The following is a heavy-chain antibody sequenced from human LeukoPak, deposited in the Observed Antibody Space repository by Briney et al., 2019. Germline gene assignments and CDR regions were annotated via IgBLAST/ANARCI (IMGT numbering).Heavy chain of an antibody. CDR1: GFTFSSYW. CDR3: AKLYDYYGSGSRLDY. D-gene: IGHD3-10*01. V-gene: IGHV3-23*01. Sequence: GGSLRLSCAASGFTFSSYWMSWVRQAPGKGLEWVSAISGSGGSTYYADSVKGRFTISRDNSKNTLYLQMNSLRAEDTAVYYCAKLYDYYGSGSRLDYWGQGTLVTVSS. J-gene: IGHJ4*02. CDR2: ISGSGGST.